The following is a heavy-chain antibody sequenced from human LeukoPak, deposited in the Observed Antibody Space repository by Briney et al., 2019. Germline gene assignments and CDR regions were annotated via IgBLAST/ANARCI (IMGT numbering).Heavy chain of an antibody. Sequence: SETLSLTCTVSGGSLSGYYWSWVRQPAGGGLECGGRIYTSGTTHDNPSLKSRVTISVDASKNQFSLKVDSVTAADTAVYYCARGSSYYDSGGYSDYWGQGTLVTVSS. D-gene: IGHD3-22*01. CDR2: IYTSGTT. V-gene: IGHV4-4*07. CDR3: ARGSSYYDSGGYSDY. J-gene: IGHJ4*02. CDR1: GGSLSGYY.